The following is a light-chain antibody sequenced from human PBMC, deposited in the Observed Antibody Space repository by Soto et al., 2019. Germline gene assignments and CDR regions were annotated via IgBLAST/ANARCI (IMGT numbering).Light chain of an antibody. V-gene: IGLV2-14*01. CDR1: SSDVGGYNY. CDR3: SSYIGSSSYV. J-gene: IGLJ1*01. Sequence: QYVVTQPASVSGSPGQSITISCTGTSSDVGGYNYVSWYQQHPDKAPKLMIYDVSSRPSGVSNRFSGSKSGNTASLTISGLQAEDEADYYCSSYIGSSSYVFGTGTKVTVL. CDR2: DVS.